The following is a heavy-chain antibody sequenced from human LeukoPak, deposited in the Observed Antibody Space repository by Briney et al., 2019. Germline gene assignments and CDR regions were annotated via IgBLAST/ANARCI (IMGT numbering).Heavy chain of an antibody. CDR1: GGSISSGSYY. J-gene: IGHJ4*02. CDR2: IYTSGST. Sequence: SETLSLTCTVSGGSISSGSYYWSWIRQPAGKGLEWIGRIYTSGSTNYNPSLKSRVTISVDTSKNQFSLKLSSVTAADTAVYYCARDSLAGYFDYWGQGTLVTVSS. D-gene: IGHD1-14*01. V-gene: IGHV4-61*02. CDR3: ARDSLAGYFDY.